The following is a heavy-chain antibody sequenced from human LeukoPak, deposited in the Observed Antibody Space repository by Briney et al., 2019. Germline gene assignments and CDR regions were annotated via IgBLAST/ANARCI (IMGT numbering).Heavy chain of an antibody. Sequence: ASVKVSCKTSGYTFTDYYLHWVRQAPGQGPEWVGWVNPNSGGTSSAQKFQGRVTMTRDTSITTVYMEVSWLTSDDTAIYYCARADRLHGGPYLIGPWGQGTLVTVSS. CDR2: VNPNSGGT. CDR3: ARADRLHGGPYLIGP. CDR1: GYTFTDYY. J-gene: IGHJ5*02. V-gene: IGHV1-2*02. D-gene: IGHD2-21*01.